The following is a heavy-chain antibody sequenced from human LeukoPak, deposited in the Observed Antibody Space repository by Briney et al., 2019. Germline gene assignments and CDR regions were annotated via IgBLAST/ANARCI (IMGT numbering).Heavy chain of an antibody. D-gene: IGHD6-19*01. J-gene: IGHJ4*02. CDR3: ARVYSSGWYPYYFDY. CDR1: GGSISSGDYY. V-gene: IGHV4-30-4*01. Sequence: PSQTLSLTCTVSGGSISSGDYYWRWIRQPPGEGLEWIGYIYYSGSTYYNPSLKSRVTISVDTSKNQFSLKLSSVTAADTAVYYCARVYSSGWYPYYFDYWGQGTLVTVSS. CDR2: IYYSGST.